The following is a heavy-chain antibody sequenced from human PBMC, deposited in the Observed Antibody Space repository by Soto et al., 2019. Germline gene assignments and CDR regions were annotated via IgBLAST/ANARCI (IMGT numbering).Heavy chain of an antibody. CDR1: GRPIRNHH. D-gene: IGHD5-18*01. V-gene: IGHV4-59*11. CDR2: IFYSGST. J-gene: IGHJ5*02. CDR3: AKDSGYNYGYFRWFDP. Sequence: SDIHSLTCTLSGRPIRNHHRPCILHPPGRGLEWIGHIFYSGSTNYNPALKSRVTISVDTSKSQFSLKLSSVTAADTAVYYCAKDSGYNYGYFRWFDPWGQGTLVTVS.